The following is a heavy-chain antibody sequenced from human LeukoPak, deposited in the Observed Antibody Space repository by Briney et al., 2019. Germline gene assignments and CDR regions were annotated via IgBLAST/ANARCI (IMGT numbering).Heavy chain of an antibody. D-gene: IGHD3-10*01. CDR3: ANGARLLSYRVDNWFDP. J-gene: IGHJ5*02. V-gene: IGHV3-9*01. CDR2: ISWNSGSI. Sequence: PGGSLRLSCAASGFTFDDYAMHWVRQAPGKGLEWVSGISWNSGSIGYADSVKGRFTISRDNAKNSLYLQMNSLRAEDTALYYCANGARLLSYRVDNWFDPWGQGTLVTVSS. CDR1: GFTFDDYA.